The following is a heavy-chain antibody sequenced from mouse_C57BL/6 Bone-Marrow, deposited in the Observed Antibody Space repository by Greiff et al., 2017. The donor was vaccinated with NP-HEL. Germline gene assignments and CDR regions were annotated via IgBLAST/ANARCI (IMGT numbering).Heavy chain of an antibody. V-gene: IGHV1-66*01. CDR2: IYPGSGNT. J-gene: IGHJ3*01. CDR1: GYSFTSYY. Sequence: VQLQESGPELVKPGASVKISCKASGYSFTSYYIHWVKQRPGQGLEWIGWIYPGSGNTKYNEKFKGKATLTADTSSSTAYMQLSSLTSEDSAVYYCARSPEFGRGFAYWGQGTLVTVSA. CDR3: ARSPEFGRGFAY.